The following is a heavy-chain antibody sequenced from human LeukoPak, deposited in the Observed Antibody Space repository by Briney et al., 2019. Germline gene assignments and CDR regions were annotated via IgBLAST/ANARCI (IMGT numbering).Heavy chain of an antibody. CDR1: GGSISSSNYY. CDR2: IDYSGNS. V-gene: IGHV4-39*01. J-gene: IGHJ4*02. Sequence: SETPSLTCTVSGGSISSSNYYWGWIRQPPGKGLEWIGSIDYSGNSYYNPSLKSRVTISVDMSKNQFSLKLSSVTAADTAVYYCASPPLPSRSSTWYDYWGQGTLVTVSS. D-gene: IGHD6-13*01. CDR3: ASPPLPSRSSTWYDY.